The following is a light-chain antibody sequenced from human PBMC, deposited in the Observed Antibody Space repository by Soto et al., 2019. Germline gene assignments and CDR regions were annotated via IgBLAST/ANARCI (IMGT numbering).Light chain of an antibody. CDR3: QSYDSSNQV. Sequence: LTQPHSVSESPGKTVTISCTRSSGSIASNYVQWYQQRPGSAPTTVIYEDNQRPSGVPDRFSGSIDSSSNSASLTISGLKTEDEADYYCQSYDSSNQVFGGGTKVTVL. V-gene: IGLV6-57*04. J-gene: IGLJ2*01. CDR1: SGSIASNY. CDR2: EDN.